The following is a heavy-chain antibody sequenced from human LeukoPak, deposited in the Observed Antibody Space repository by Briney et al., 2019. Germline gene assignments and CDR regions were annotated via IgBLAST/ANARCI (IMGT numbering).Heavy chain of an antibody. CDR2: INSDGSST. V-gene: IGHV3-74*01. D-gene: IGHD3-22*01. CDR3: ATYYYDSSGYRNSDY. Sequence: PGGSLRLFGAASGFTFSSYWMHWVRQAPGKGLVWVSRINSDGSSTSYADSVKGRFTISRDNAKNTLYLQMNSLRAEDTAVYYCATYYYDSSGYRNSDYWGQGTLVTVSS. J-gene: IGHJ4*02. CDR1: GFTFSSYW.